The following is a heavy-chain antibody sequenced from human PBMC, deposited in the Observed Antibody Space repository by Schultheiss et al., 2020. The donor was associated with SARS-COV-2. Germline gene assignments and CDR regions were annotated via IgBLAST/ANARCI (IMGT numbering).Heavy chain of an antibody. CDR2: IYYSGST. J-gene: IGHJ3*02. Sequence: SETLSLTCIVSGGSIRSYYWSWIRQPPGKGLEWIGYIYYSGSTYYNPSLKSLVTISVDTSKNQFSLKLSSVTAADTAVYYCAMGIAVAGTGPYDAFDIWGQGTMVTVSS. CDR1: GGSIRSYY. CDR3: AMGIAVAGTGPYDAFDI. D-gene: IGHD6-19*01. V-gene: IGHV4-59*06.